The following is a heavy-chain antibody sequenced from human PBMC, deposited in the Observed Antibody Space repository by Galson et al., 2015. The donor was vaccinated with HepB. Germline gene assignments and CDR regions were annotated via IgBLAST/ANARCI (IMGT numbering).Heavy chain of an antibody. CDR3: ARVPRMVRGVPIDY. J-gene: IGHJ4*02. CDR2: ISYDGSNK. V-gene: IGHV3-30*04. D-gene: IGHD3-10*01. Sequence: SLRLSCAASGFTFSSYAMHWVRQAPGKGLEWVAVISYDGSNKYYADSVKGRFTISRDNSKNTLYLQMNSLRAEDTAVYYCARVPRMVRGVPIDYWGQGTLVTVSS. CDR1: GFTFSSYA.